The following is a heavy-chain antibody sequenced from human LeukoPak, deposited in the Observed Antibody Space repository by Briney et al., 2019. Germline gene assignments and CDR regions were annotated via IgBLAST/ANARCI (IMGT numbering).Heavy chain of an antibody. CDR3: ARGDSSTTWQDWFDP. Sequence: GGSLRLSCAASGFTFSNYWMSWVGQAPGKGPEWVANIKQDGSEKYYVDSVKGRFTISRDNAKNSMYLQMNSLRAEDTAVYSCARGDSSTTWQDWFDPWGQGTLVTVSS. J-gene: IGHJ5*02. V-gene: IGHV3-7*01. CDR2: IKQDGSEK. CDR1: GFTFSNYW. D-gene: IGHD2-2*01.